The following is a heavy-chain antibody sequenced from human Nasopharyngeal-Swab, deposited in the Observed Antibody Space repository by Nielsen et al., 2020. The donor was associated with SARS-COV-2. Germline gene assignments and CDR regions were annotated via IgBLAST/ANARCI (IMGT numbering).Heavy chain of an antibody. CDR1: GFTFSSYG. CDR3: ARDQCSSTSCYASGFDY. J-gene: IGHJ4*02. V-gene: IGHV3-33*01. D-gene: IGHD2-2*01. Sequence: GGSLRLSCAASGFTFSSYGMHGARQAPGKGLEWVAVIWYDGSNKYYADSVKGRFTISRDNSKNTLYLQMNSLRAEDTAVYYCARDQCSSTSCYASGFDYWGQGTLVTVSS. CDR2: IWYDGSNK.